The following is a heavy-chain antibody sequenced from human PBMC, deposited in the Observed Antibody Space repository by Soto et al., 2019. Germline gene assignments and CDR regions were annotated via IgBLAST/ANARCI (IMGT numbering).Heavy chain of an antibody. CDR1: GYSFSDYF. Sequence: DSVKVSCKPSGYSFSDYFIQWVRQAPGQGLEWVAWINPKTAATNYAKKFRGRVSLTWDTSSTTAYMELTRLRPDDTAVYYCARIKWGLNYYNGMDVWGQGTTVTVSS. V-gene: IGHV1-2*02. CDR2: INPKTAAT. CDR3: ARIKWGLNYYNGMDV. D-gene: IGHD1-26*01. J-gene: IGHJ6*02.